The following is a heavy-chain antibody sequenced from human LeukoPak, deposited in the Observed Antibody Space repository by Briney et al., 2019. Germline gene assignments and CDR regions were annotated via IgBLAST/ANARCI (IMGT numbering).Heavy chain of an antibody. CDR3: ARAQGGSGYYSSTYYFDY. D-gene: IGHD3-22*01. Sequence: SETLSLTCTVSGGSISSGEYYWSWIRQPPGKGLEWIGYIYYSGSTYYNPSLKSRVTISVDTSKNQFSLKLSSVTAADTAVYYCARAQGGSGYYSSTYYFDYWGQGTLVTVSS. CDR1: GGSISSGEYY. V-gene: IGHV4-30-4*01. CDR2: IYYSGST. J-gene: IGHJ4*02.